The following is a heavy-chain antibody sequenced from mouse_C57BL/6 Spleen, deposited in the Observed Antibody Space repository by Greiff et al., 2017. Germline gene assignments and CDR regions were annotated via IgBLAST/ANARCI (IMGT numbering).Heavy chain of an antibody. CDR1: GYAFSSSW. V-gene: IGHV1-82*01. CDR3: AREDYFDYYAMDD. J-gene: IGHJ4*01. Sequence: VQLQQSGPELVKPGASVKISCKASGYAFSSSWMNWVKQRPGKGLEWIGRIYPGDGDTNYNGKFKGKATLTADKSSSTAYMQLSSLTSEDSAVYFCAREDYFDYYAMDDWGQGTSVTVSS. D-gene: IGHD1-1*01. CDR2: IYPGDGDT.